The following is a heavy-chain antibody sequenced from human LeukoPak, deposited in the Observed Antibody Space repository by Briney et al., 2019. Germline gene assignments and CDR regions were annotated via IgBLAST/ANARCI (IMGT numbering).Heavy chain of an antibody. D-gene: IGHD3-22*01. CDR2: MYPDDSDT. V-gene: IGHV5-51*01. CDR3: TRLIYDSSGYFDY. J-gene: IGHJ4*02. Sequence: GGSLKISCNASGYXFINHWIGWVRQKPGKGLEWVGIMYPDDSDTRYSPSFQGQVSISADKSLSTAYLQWSSLKASDTAMYYCTRLIYDSSGYFDYWGQGTVVTVSS. CDR1: GYXFINHW.